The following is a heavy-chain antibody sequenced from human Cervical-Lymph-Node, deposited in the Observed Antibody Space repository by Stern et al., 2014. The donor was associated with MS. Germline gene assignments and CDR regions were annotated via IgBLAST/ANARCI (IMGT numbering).Heavy chain of an antibody. J-gene: IGHJ4*02. CDR2: MSDDGNEK. CDR3: ARISFYYASWSGYPDY. CDR1: GFTFRSYA. D-gene: IGHD3-3*01. Sequence: QVKLVQSGGSVVQPGRSLRLSCVASGFTFRSYAMYWVRQAPGKGLQWVALMSDDGNEKYYADSVKGRFTISRDDSKNTLYLQMNSLSTEDSAVYYCARISFYYASWSGYPDYWGQGTLVTVSS. V-gene: IGHV3-30-3*01.